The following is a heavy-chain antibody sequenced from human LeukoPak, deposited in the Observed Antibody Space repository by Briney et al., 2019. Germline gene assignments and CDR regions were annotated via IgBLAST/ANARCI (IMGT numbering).Heavy chain of an antibody. V-gene: IGHV4-59*11. J-gene: IGHJ4*02. D-gene: IGHD5-18*01. CDR3: ATIKRGSIFGYFDF. Sequence: SETLSLTCTFSGGSISSHYWSWIRQPPGKGLEWIAYLFDSVNTKDNPSLQSRLTLSADTSKNQFSLRLSSVTAADTAVYYCATIKRGSIFGYFDFWGQGIKVTVSS. CDR1: GGSISSHY. CDR2: LFDSVNT.